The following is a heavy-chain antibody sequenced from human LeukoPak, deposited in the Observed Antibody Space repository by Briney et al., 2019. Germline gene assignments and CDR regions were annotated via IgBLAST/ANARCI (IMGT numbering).Heavy chain of an antibody. Sequence: GGSLRLSCAASGFTFSSYEMNWVRQAPGKGLEWVSYISSSGSTIYYADSVKGRFTISRDNAMNSLYLQMNSLRAEDTAVYYCARGDTHHVLRYFDWLIDYWGQGTLVTVSS. D-gene: IGHD3-9*01. J-gene: IGHJ4*02. CDR2: ISSSGSTI. V-gene: IGHV3-48*03. CDR1: GFTFSSYE. CDR3: ARGDTHHVLRYFDWLIDY.